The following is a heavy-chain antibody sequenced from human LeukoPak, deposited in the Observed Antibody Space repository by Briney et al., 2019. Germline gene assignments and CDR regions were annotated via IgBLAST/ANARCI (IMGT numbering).Heavy chain of an antibody. CDR2: IGNTGRTI. CDR3: VRDRWRASVDY. D-gene: IGHD3-3*01. J-gene: IGHJ4*02. CDR1: GFTFSSYE. Sequence: GGSLRLSCAASGFTFSSYEMNWVRQAPGRGLEWVSYIGNTGRTIYYTDSVKGRFTISRDNAKNSLYLQMNSLRAEDTAVYYCVRDRWRASVDYWGQGTLVTVSS. V-gene: IGHV3-48*03.